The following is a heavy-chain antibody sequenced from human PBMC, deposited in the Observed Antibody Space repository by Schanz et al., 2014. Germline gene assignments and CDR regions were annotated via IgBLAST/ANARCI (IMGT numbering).Heavy chain of an antibody. Sequence: QVQLVQSGAEVKKPGSSVKVSCTASGGTFSSYTISWMRQAPGQGLEWMGRIIPILAIADYAQKFQGRVTITADKSTTTAYMELNSLNSDDTAVYYCATLDYADSVSWGQGTLVTVSS. CDR2: IIPILAIA. D-gene: IGHD4-17*01. J-gene: IGHJ5*02. CDR3: ATLDYADSVS. CDR1: GGTFSSYT. V-gene: IGHV1-69*02.